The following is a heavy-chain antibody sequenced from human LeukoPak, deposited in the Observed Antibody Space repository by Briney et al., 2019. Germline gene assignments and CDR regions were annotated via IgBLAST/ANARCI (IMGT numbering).Heavy chain of an antibody. CDR1: GFTFSSYW. Sequence: GGSLRLSCAASGFTFSSYWMSWVRQAPGKGLEWVANIKQDGSEKYYVDSVKGRFTISRDNAKNSLYLQMNSLRAEDTAVYYCASDAYSGSYYESRFDYWGQGTLVTVSS. D-gene: IGHD1-26*01. CDR2: IKQDGSEK. CDR3: ASDAYSGSYYESRFDY. J-gene: IGHJ4*02. V-gene: IGHV3-7*01.